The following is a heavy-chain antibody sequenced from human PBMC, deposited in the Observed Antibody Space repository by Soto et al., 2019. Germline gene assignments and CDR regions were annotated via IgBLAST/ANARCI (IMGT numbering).Heavy chain of an antibody. CDR1: GYPFTGSY. Sequence: EASVKVSCKAYGYPFTGSYLHWVRQVPGQGPEWMGRIICSSGATIYAQKLQGRVTLTRDTYKSTAYMELSSLTSEDTAVYFCVRDGGKYEFDYWGRGTQVTVSS. V-gene: IGHV1-46*01. D-gene: IGHD1-1*01. CDR2: IICSSGAT. CDR3: VRDGGKYEFDY. J-gene: IGHJ4*02.